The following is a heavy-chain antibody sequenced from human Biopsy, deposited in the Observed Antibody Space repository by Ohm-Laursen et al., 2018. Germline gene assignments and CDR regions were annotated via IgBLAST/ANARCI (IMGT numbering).Heavy chain of an antibody. CDR1: GYTFTSYY. CDR2: INPNNDNT. J-gene: IGHJ4*02. CDR3: ARGPMGLVVITTTALYFDY. V-gene: IGHV1-46*01. Sequence: GASVKVSCKASGYTFTSYYLHWVRQAPGQGLEWMGRINPNNDNTAYAQKFQGRITMTKDTSTSTVYMDLSSLIFDDSAVYYCARGPMGLVVITTTALYFDYWGQGNLVTVSS. D-gene: IGHD3-22*01.